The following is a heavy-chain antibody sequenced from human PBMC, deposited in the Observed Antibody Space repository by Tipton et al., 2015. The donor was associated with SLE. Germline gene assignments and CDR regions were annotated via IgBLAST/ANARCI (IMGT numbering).Heavy chain of an antibody. J-gene: IGHJ6*02. CDR1: GYSFARYG. CDR2: ISGQNGHT. Sequence: QSGPEVKKPGASVKVSCKASGYSFARYGISWVRQAPGQGLEWMGWISGQNGHTNYAQRFQGRVTMTTDASTRTIYMDLRSLRSDDTAVYYCARTSEDDYGMFVWGQGTTVTVSS. V-gene: IGHV1-18*01. CDR3: ARTSEDDYGMFV.